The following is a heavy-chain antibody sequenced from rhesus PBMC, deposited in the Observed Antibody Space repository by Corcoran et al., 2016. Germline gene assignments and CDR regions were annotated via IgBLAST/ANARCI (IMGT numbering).Heavy chain of an antibody. CDR3: TKDHAY. CDR1: GVSISDYW. CDR2: FNGKSGST. J-gene: IGHJ4*01. D-gene: IGHD6-19*01. V-gene: IGHV4-80*01. Sequence: QVQLLESGPGLVKPSETLSLTCAVSGVSISDYWWTWIRQPPGKGLEYIGEFNGKSGSTSYNPSLKSRVTFSKDVSKNQFSLKLNSVTAADTAVYYCTKDHAYWGQGLLVTVS.